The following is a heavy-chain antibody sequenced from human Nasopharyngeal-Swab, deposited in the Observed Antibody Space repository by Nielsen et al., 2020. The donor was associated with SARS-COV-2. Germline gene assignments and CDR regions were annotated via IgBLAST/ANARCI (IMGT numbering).Heavy chain of an antibody. CDR2: IYSGGTT. V-gene: IGHV3-53*01. Sequence: WIRQPPGKGLEWVPVIYSGGTTEYADSVRGRFTISRDRSGNTLYLQMNSLRADDTAIYYCARDPRGDGYSFFDYWGQGTEVTVSS. J-gene: IGHJ4*02. CDR3: ARDPRGDGYSFFDY. D-gene: IGHD5-24*01.